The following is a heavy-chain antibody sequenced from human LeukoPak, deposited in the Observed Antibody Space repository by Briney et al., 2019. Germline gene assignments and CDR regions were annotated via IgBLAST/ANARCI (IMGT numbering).Heavy chain of an antibody. V-gene: IGHV4-38-2*02. D-gene: IGHD1-26*01. CDR1: GYSISSAYY. CDR2: INHSGST. J-gene: IGHJ6*03. Sequence: SETLSLTCTVSGYSISSAYYWGWIRQPPGKGLEWIGVINHSGSTDYNPSLKSRVTISVDTSKNQFSLKLSSVTAADTAVYYCARGFSGSFYYYYYMDVWGKGTTVTVSS. CDR3: ARGFSGSFYYYYYMDV.